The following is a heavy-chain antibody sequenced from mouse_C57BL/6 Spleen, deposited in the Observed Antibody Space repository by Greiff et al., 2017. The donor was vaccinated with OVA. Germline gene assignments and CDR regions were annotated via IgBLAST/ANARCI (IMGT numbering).Heavy chain of an antibody. CDR1: GYAFSSYW. D-gene: IGHD1-1*01. J-gene: IGHJ2*01. V-gene: IGHV1-80*01. CDR2: IYPGDGDT. Sequence: VQLQQSGAELVKPGASVKISCKASGYAFSSYWMNWVKQRPGKGLEWIGQIYPGDGDTNYNGKFKGKATLTADKSSSTAYMQLSSLTSEDSAVYFCARGDITTVVATGEYWGQGTTLTVSS. CDR3: ARGDITTVVATGEY.